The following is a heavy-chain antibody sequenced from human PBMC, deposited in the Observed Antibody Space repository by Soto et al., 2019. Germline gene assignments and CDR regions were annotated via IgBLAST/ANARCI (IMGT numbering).Heavy chain of an antibody. V-gene: IGHV3-11*03. CDR1: GFTFSDYY. Sequence: PGGSLRLSCAASGFTFSDYYMSWIRQAPGKGLEWVSHIIYSGTNTKYADSVKGRFTISRDNSKNTVYLQMNSLRAEDTAVYYCARHPPGRPYFDSWGQGTLVTVSS. D-gene: IGHD6-25*01. J-gene: IGHJ4*02. CDR3: ARHPPGRPYFDS. CDR2: IIYSGTNT.